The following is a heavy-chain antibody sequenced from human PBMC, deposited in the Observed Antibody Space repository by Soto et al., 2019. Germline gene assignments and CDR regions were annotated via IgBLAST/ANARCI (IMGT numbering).Heavy chain of an antibody. CDR3: VRAAGYSGNDYVYYYGMDV. J-gene: IGHJ6*02. CDR1: GFTFRNYG. Sequence: QVQLVESGGGVVQPGRSLRLSCAASGFTFRNYGMHWVRQAPAKGLEWVALVWYDGGNKNYVDSVKGRFTISRDNSTNTLYLQMTSLRDEDTAVYYCVRAAGYSGNDYVYYYGMDVWGQGTTVTVSS. CDR2: VWYDGGNK. D-gene: IGHD5-12*01. V-gene: IGHV3-33*01.